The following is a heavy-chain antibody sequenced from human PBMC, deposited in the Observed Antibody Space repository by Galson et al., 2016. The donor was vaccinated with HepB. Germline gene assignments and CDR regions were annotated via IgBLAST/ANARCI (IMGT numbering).Heavy chain of an antibody. CDR3: ARAFKLRRDGYTTYFFDC. CDR1: GGSISSTDL. Sequence: SETLSLTCAVSGGSISSTDLWNWVRQPPGKGLEWIGEVYHSGSTNYNPSLTSRVTMSVDKSKNQFSLNLNSVTAADTAVYYCARAFKLRRDGYTTYFFDCWGQGALVTVSS. CDR2: VYHSGST. J-gene: IGHJ4*02. D-gene: IGHD5-24*01. V-gene: IGHV4-4*02.